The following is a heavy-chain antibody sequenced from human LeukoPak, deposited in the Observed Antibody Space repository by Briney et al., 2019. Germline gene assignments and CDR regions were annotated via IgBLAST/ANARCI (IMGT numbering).Heavy chain of an antibody. CDR1: GFTFSSYG. Sequence: GGSLRLSCAASGFTFSSYGMHWVRQAPGKGLEWVAFIRYDGSNKYYADSVKGRFTISRDNSKNTLYLQMNSLRAEDTAVYYCAKDSGGYSYGYYDAFDIWGQGTMVTVSS. J-gene: IGHJ3*02. V-gene: IGHV3-30*02. D-gene: IGHD5-18*01. CDR3: AKDSGGYSYGYYDAFDI. CDR2: IRYDGSNK.